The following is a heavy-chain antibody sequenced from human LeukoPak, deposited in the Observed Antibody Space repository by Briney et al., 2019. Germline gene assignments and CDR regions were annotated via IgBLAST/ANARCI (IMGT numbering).Heavy chain of an antibody. CDR3: VRDVHSLGDY. Sequence: PGGSLRLSCAASGFIFSKYGMHWVRQAPGKGLVWVSHINHDGSLRNYADSVKGRFTISRDFAKNTLYLQMHSLGADDTAVYYCVRDVHSLGDYWGQGTLVTVSS. J-gene: IGHJ4*02. V-gene: IGHV3-74*01. D-gene: IGHD2-15*01. CDR1: GFIFSKYG. CDR2: INHDGSLR.